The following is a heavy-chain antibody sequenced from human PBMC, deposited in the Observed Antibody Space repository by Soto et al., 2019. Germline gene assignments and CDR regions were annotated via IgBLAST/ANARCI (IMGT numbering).Heavy chain of an antibody. D-gene: IGHD2-15*01. CDR3: ARAKACSGGRCYSGPYYYNAMDV. CDR2: IFYRGST. V-gene: IGHV4-31*03. J-gene: IGHJ6*02. Sequence: QVQLQESGPGLVKPSQTLSLTCTVSGGSISSGGYSWTWIRQHPGKGLEWIGYIFYRGSTYYNPSLTSRLTISVDTSKSQFSLKLSSVTVADTAVYYCARAKACSGGRCYSGPYYYNAMDVWGQGTTVTVS. CDR1: GGSISSGGYS.